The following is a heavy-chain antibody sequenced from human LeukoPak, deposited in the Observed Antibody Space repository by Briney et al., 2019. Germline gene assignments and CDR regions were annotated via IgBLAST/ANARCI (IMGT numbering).Heavy chain of an antibody. CDR1: GGSFSGYY. D-gene: IGHD6-19*01. CDR3: ARVQYVAGWYYENH. CDR2: IYYSGST. Sequence: SETLSLTCAVYGGSFSGYYWSWIRQPPGKGLEWIGYIYYSGSTNYNPSLKSRVTISVDTSKNQFSLKLSSVTAADTAVYYCARVQYVAGWYYENHWGQGTLVTVSS. J-gene: IGHJ5*02. V-gene: IGHV4-59*01.